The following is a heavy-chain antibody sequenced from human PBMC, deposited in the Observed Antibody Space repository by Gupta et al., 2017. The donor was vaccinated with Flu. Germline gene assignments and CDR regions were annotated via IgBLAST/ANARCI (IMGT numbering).Heavy chain of an antibody. D-gene: IGHD3-22*01. V-gene: IGHV3-9*01. Sequence: EVPLVESGGGLVQPGRSLRLSCAASGFTFDDYAMHWVRQGTGKGLVWVSGISWNSGSIGYADSVKGRLNSSRDNAKNSLYLQMNSLRAGDTALYCCAKGIWGGYDSSGYACDYWGRGTLVTVSS. J-gene: IGHJ4*02. CDR2: ISWNSGSI. CDR1: GFTFDDYA. CDR3: AKGIWGGYDSSGYACDY.